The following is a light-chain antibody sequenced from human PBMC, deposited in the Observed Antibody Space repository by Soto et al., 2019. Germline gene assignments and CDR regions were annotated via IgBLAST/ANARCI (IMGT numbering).Light chain of an antibody. Sequence: NFMLTQPHSVSESPGKTVTISCTGSSGSIASNYVQWYQQRPGSAPTTVIYEDNQRPSGVPDRFSGSIDSSSNSASLTISGLKTDDEADYYCQSYYSSNPHYVFGTGTQLTVL. CDR3: QSYYSSNPHYV. CDR2: EDN. V-gene: IGLV6-57*02. CDR1: SGSIASNY. J-gene: IGLJ1*01.